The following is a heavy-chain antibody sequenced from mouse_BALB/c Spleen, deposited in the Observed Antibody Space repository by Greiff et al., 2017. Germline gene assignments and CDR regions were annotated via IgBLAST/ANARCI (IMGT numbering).Heavy chain of an antibody. CDR1: GYTFTSYW. J-gene: IGHJ2*01. Sequence: QVQLQQPGADLVKPGASVKLSCKASGYTFTSYWMHWVKQRPGQGLEWIGEINPSNGRTNYNEKFKSKATLTVDKSSSTAYMQLSSLTSEDSAVYYCARGYDYDFDYWGQGTTLTVSS. CDR3: ARGYDYDFDY. V-gene: IGHV1S81*02. CDR2: INPSNGRT. D-gene: IGHD2-4*01.